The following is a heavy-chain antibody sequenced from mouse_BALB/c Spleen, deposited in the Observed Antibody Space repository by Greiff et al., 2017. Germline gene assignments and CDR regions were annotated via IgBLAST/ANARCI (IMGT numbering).Heavy chain of an antibody. CDR3: ARGYDLLYAMDY. J-gene: IGHJ4*01. CDR2: IDPANGNT. CDR1: GFNIKDTY. Sequence: VQLKQSGAELVKPGASVKLSCTASGFNIKDTYMHWVKQRPEQGLEWIGRIDPANGNTKYDPKFQGKATITADTSSNTAYLQLSSLTSEDTAVYYCARGYDLLYAMDYWGQGTSVTVSS. D-gene: IGHD2-10*02. V-gene: IGHV14-3*02.